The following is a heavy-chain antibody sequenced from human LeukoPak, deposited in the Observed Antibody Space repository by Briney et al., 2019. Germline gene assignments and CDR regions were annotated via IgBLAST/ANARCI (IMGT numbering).Heavy chain of an antibody. CDR1: GFTFSSYA. CDR3: ARDPTNWNYLVD. D-gene: IGHD1-7*01. V-gene: IGHV3-30*04. Sequence: GGSLRLSCAASGFTFSSYAMHWVRQAPGKGLEWVAVISYDGSNKYYADSVKGRFTISRDNSKNTLYLQMNSLRAEDTAVYYCARDPTNWNYLVDWGQGTLVTVSS. J-gene: IGHJ4*02. CDR2: ISYDGSNK.